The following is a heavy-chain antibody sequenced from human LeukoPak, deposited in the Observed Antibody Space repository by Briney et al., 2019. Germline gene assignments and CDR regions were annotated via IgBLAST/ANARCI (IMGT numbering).Heavy chain of an antibody. J-gene: IGHJ4*02. CDR1: GYSISSGYY. V-gene: IGHV4-38-2*02. CDR3: AREADPTGTLDY. D-gene: IGHD1-1*01. CDR2: IYYSGST. Sequence: PSETLSLTCTVSGYSISSGYYWGWIRQSPGKGLEWIGYIYYSGSTNYNPSLKSRVTISVDTSKNQFSLKLSSVTAADTAVYYCAREADPTGTLDYWGQGTLVTVSS.